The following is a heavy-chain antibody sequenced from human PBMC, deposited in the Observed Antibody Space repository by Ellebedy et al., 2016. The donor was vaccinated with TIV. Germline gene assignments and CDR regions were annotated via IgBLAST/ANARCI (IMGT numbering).Heavy chain of an antibody. V-gene: IGHV3-30*01. CDR2: ISYDGSNK. D-gene: IGHD6-13*01. CDR3: ARPLPLIAAHYFDY. J-gene: IGHJ4*02. Sequence: GGSLRLSCAASGFTFSSYAMHWVRQAPGKGLEWVAVISYDGSNKYYADSVKGRFTISRDNSKNTLYLQMNSLRAEDTAVYYCARPLPLIAAHYFDYWGQGTLVTVSS. CDR1: GFTFSSYA.